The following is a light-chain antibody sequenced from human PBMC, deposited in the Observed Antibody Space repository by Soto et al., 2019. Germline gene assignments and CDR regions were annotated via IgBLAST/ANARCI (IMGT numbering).Light chain of an antibody. CDR2: GAS. Sequence: EIVMTQSPATLSVSPGERATLSCRASQSVSSNFAWYQQKPGQAPRLLIYGASTRGTGIPTRFSGSGSGTKFTPPIHRLQVEDFAGYYFDQNNKWPLLTFGGGTKVEIK. V-gene: IGKV3-15*01. J-gene: IGKJ4*01. CDR1: QSVSSN. CDR3: DQNNKWPLLT.